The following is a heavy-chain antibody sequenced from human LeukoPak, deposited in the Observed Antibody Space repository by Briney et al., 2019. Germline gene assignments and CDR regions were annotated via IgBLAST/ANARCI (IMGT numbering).Heavy chain of an antibody. Sequence: GGSLRLSCAASGFTFSSYWMHWVRQAPGKGLEWVSEISGSGGSTYYADSVKGRFTISRDNSKNTLYLQMSSLRAEDTAVYYCAKGGMVTVIRLYSDYWGQGTLVTVSS. D-gene: IGHD2-21*02. J-gene: IGHJ4*02. CDR1: GFTFSSYW. CDR2: ISGSGGST. V-gene: IGHV3-23*01. CDR3: AKGGMVTVIRLYSDY.